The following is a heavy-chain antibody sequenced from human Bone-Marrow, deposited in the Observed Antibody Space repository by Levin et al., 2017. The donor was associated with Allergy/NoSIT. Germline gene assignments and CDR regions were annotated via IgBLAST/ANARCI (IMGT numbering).Heavy chain of an antibody. Sequence: PSETLSLTCTVSGGSISRNSYYWGWIRQPPGKGLEWIGSIYYSGSTYYNPSLKSRVTMSVDTSKNQFSLNLNSVTAADTAVYYCATEASYYDTSGCATKIDHWGQGTLVTVSS. V-gene: IGHV4-39*07. J-gene: IGHJ4*02. CDR2: IYYSGST. CDR1: GGSISRNSYY. CDR3: ATEASYYDTSGCATKIDH. D-gene: IGHD3-22*01.